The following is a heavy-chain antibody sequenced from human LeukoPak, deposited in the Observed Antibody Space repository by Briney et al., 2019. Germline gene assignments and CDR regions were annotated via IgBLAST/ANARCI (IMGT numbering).Heavy chain of an antibody. CDR3: AREAVAGIGSWFDP. D-gene: IGHD6-19*01. CDR1: GVSISSHY. V-gene: IGHV4-59*11. CDR2: IYYSGST. J-gene: IGHJ5*02. Sequence: SETLSLTCTVSGVSISSHYWSWLRQPPGKGLEWIGYIYYSGSTNYNPSLKSRVTISVDTSKNQFSLELSSVTAADTAVYYCAREAVAGIGSWFDPWGQGTLVTVSS.